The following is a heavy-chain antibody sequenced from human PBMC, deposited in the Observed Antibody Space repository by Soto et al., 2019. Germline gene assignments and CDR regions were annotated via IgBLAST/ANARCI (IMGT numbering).Heavy chain of an antibody. Sequence: GESLKISCKGSGYSFTSYWIGWVRQMPGKGLEWMGIIYPGDSDTRYSPSVQGQVTISADKSNSTAYLQCVSLKAPDAANYDGARRAGGAGCLQVGDYWGQGTLVTVSS. CDR3: ARRAGGAGCLQVGDY. D-gene: IGHD3-10*01. CDR1: GYSFTSYW. V-gene: IGHV5-51*01. J-gene: IGHJ4*02. CDR2: IYPGDSDT.